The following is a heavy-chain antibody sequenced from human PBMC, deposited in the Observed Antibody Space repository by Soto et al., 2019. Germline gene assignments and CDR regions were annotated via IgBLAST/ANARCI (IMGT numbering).Heavy chain of an antibody. J-gene: IGHJ5*02. Sequence: GGSLRLSCAASGFTFSSYTMNWVRQAPGKGLEWVSSISSSSSYIYYADSVKGRFTISRDNAKNSLYLQMNILRAEDTAVYYCARDPVGTLKKYNWFDPWGQGTLVTVSS. CDR3: ARDPVGTLKKYNWFDP. CDR2: ISSSSSYI. CDR1: GFTFSSYT. D-gene: IGHD1-26*01. V-gene: IGHV3-21*01.